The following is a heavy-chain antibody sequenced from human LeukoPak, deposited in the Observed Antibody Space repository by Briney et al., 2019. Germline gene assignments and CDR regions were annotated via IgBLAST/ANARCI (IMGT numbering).Heavy chain of an antibody. D-gene: IGHD2-2*01. J-gene: IGHJ6*03. CDR2: ISAYNGYT. CDR1: GYTFTSYG. V-gene: IGHV1-18*01. CDR3: AREYCSSTSCTLGYYYMDV. Sequence: GASVKVSCKASGYTFTSYGIRWVRRAPGQGLVWMGWISAYNGYTNYAQKLQGRFTMTTDNSTNTVYLELRSLRSDDTAVYYCAREYCSSTSCTLGYYYMDVWGKGTTVTVSS.